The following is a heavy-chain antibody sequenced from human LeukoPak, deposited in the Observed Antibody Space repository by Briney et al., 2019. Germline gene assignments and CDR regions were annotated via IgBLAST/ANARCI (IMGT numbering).Heavy chain of an antibody. Sequence: GGPLRLPCTVSGSAFSSISMNWVRKAPGKGLGGCSSITISSSYKKYADSLKGRLTISRENARNSLYFQIDSRRAEATSVFYCARVRSPYYASSDAFDIWGQGTMVTVSS. D-gene: IGHD2/OR15-2a*01. V-gene: IGHV3-21*01. J-gene: IGHJ3*02. CDR3: ARVRSPYYASSDAFDI. CDR1: GSAFSSIS. CDR2: ITISSSYK.